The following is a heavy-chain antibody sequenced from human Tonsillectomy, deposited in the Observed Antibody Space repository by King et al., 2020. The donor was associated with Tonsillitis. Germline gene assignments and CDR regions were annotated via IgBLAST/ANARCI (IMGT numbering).Heavy chain of an antibody. CDR1: GGSISSGNYY. D-gene: IGHD3-10*01. J-gene: IGHJ4*02. CDR2: IYYSGST. CDR3: AGSPGGYYFAF. V-gene: IGHV4-30-4*01. Sequence: QLQESGPGLVKPSQTLSLTCTVSGGSISSGNYYWSWIRQPPGKGLEWIGYIYYSGSTYYNPSLKSRFTISVDTSKNQFSLRLSLVPAAATAVYYCAGSPGGYYFAFCGQGTLVTVSP.